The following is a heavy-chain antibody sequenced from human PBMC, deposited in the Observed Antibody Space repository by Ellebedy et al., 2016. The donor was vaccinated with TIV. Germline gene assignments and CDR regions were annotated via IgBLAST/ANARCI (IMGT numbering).Heavy chain of an antibody. Sequence: SETLSLTXTVSGNSIRRYYWSWIRQPPGKGLEWIGNIYYTGSTNQNPSLKSRVTISVDTSKNQFSLKLSSVTAADTAVYYCARARDLSFDPWGQGTLVTVSS. CDR2: IYYTGST. D-gene: IGHD5/OR15-5a*01. J-gene: IGHJ5*02. CDR3: ARARDLSFDP. V-gene: IGHV4-59*08. CDR1: GNSIRRYY.